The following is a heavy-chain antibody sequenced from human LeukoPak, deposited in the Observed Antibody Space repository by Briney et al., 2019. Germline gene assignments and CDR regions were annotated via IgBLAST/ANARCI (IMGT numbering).Heavy chain of an antibody. J-gene: IGHJ4*02. CDR2: INPSGGST. D-gene: IGHD2-15*01. V-gene: IGHV1-46*01. Sequence: ASVKVSCKTSGYTFTSYFIHWVRQAPGQGLEWMGLINPSGGSTNYAHQFQGRVTMTRDTSTSIVYMELSSLRSEDTAVFYCAREKYGSPVAAPDYWGQGTLVTVSS. CDR3: AREKYGSPVAAPDY. CDR1: GYTFTSYF.